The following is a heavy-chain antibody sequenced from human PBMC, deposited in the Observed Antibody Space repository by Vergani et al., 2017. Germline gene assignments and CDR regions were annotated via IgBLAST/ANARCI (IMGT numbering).Heavy chain of an antibody. CDR2: VSGSSATP. Sequence: EVQLLESGGGLVQPGGSLRLSCEASGFSFPGYAMSWVRQAPGKGLEWVSSVSGSSATPYYADSVKGRLTISRDNAKNSLYLDMSSLRAEDTAVYYCVRDVRVSRTWGQGTLVAVSS. CDR1: GFSFPGYA. CDR3: VRDVRVSRT. V-gene: IGHV3-23*01. J-gene: IGHJ3*01.